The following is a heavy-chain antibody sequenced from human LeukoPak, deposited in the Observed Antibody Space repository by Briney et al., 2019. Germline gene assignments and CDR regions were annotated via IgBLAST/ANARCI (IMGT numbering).Heavy chain of an antibody. CDR2: ISSGSSTI. D-gene: IGHD7-27*01. CDR1: GFPLSSHS. CDR3: ARDKSSTGAVEFDC. J-gene: IGHJ4*02. Sequence: PGGSLRLSCAASGFPLSSHSMIWVRQAPGKGLEWVSYISSGSSTIHYADSVKGRFTISRDNAKNSLYLQMNSLRGDDTAVYYCARDKSSTGAVEFDCWGQGTLVTVSS. V-gene: IGHV3-48*04.